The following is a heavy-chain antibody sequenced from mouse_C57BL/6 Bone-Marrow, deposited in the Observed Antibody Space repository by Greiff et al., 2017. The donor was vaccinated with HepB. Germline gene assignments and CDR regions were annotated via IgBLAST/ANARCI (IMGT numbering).Heavy chain of an antibody. CDR3: ARGYSNYEYFDV. V-gene: IGHV3-1*01. CDR2: ISYSGST. Sequence: DVKLQESGPGMVKPSQSLSLTCTVTGYSITSGYEWHWIRHFPGNKLEWMGYISYSGSTNYNPSLKSRISITHDTSKNHFFLKLNSVTTEDTATYYCARGYSNYEYFDVWGTGTTVTVSS. D-gene: IGHD2-5*01. CDR1: GYSITSGYE. J-gene: IGHJ1*03.